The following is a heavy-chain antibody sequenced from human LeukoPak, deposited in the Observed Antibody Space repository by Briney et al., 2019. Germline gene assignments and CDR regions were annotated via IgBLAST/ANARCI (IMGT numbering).Heavy chain of an antibody. CDR2: IIPMYGTS. D-gene: IGHD5-12*01. Sequence: SVKVSCKASGDTFDSHALSWVRQAPGQGLEWMGAIIPMYGTSNYAQKFQGRVAIIADKSTSTAYMELNSLTSEDTAVYYCAIAQNNHGYVYFGIDVWCKGTTVTVSS. CDR3: AIAQNNHGYVYFGIDV. CDR1: GDTFDSHA. J-gene: IGHJ6*04. V-gene: IGHV1-69*06.